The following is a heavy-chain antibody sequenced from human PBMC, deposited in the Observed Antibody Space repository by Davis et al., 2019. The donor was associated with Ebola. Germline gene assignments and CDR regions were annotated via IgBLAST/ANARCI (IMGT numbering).Heavy chain of an antibody. CDR3: ARVYCGGDCYPDY. D-gene: IGHD2-21*02. CDR2: INPNSGGT. J-gene: IGHJ4*02. CDR1: GYTFTGYY. Sequence: ASVKVSCKASGYTFTGYYMHWVRQAPGQGLEWMGWINPNSGGTNYAQKFQGRVTMTRDTSISTAYMELNRLKSDDTAVYYCARVYCGGDCYPDYWGQGTLVTVSS. V-gene: IGHV1-2*02.